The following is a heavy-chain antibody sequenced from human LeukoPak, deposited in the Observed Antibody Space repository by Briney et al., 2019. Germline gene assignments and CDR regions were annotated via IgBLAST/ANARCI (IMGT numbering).Heavy chain of an antibody. Sequence: ASVKVSCKASGYTXTGYYMHWVRQAPGQGLEWMGWINPNSGGTNYAQKFQGRVTMTTDTPTSTAYMDLRSLKSDDTAVYYCAVHDFYSGGYHFDYWGQGTLVTVSS. V-gene: IGHV1-2*02. CDR1: GYTXTGYY. CDR3: AVHDFYSGGYHFDY. J-gene: IGHJ4*02. D-gene: IGHD3-3*01. CDR2: INPNSGGT.